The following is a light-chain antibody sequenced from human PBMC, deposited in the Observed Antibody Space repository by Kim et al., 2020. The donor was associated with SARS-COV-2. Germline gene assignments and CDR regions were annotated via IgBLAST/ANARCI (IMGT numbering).Light chain of an antibody. CDR3: QTWGTGIHVV. CDR1: SGQSSYA. Sequence: VKLTCTLSSGQSSYAIAWHQQQPEKGPRYLMKLNSDGSHSKGDGIPDRFSGSSSGAERYLTISSLQSEDEADYYCQTWGTGIHVVFGGGTQLTVL. V-gene: IGLV4-69*01. J-gene: IGLJ2*01. CDR2: LNSDGSH.